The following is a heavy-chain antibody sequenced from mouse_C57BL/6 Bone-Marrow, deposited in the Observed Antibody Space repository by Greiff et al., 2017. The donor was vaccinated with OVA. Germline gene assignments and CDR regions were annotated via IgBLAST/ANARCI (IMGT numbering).Heavy chain of an antibody. CDR1: GFTFNTYA. Sequence: GGGLVQPKGSLKLSCAASGFTFNTYAMHWVRQAPGKGLEWVARLRSKSSNYTTYYADSVKARFTIHRDDSQSKLYLQMNTLKTEDTAMYYCVREGDGGFAYWGQGTLVTVSA. J-gene: IGHJ3*01. CDR2: LRSKSSNYTT. D-gene: IGHD1-1*02. CDR3: VREGDGGFAY. V-gene: IGHV10-3*01.